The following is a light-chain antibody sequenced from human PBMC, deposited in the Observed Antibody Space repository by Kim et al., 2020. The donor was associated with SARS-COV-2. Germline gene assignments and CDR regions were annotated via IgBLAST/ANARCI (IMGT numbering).Light chain of an antibody. CDR3: QQYSSSPYT. J-gene: IGKJ2*01. Sequence: EIVLTQSPGTLSVSPGEGATLSCRASQSVDSNYLAWYQQRVGQAPRLLIFGASRRATGIADRFSGRGSGTDFTLTISRLEPEDFAVYFCQQYSSSPYTFGQGTKLEIK. V-gene: IGKV3-20*01. CDR1: QSVDSNY. CDR2: GAS.